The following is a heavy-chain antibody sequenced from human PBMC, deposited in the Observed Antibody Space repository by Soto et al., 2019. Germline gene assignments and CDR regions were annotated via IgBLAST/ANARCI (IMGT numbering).Heavy chain of an antibody. CDR3: ATPGWGFRTGPLEYYGMDV. J-gene: IGHJ6*02. CDR2: ISAYNGNT. CDR1: GYTFTIYH. Sequence: ASVKVSCKASGYTFTIYHSSWLRKTPEQGLEWMGWISAYNGNTNYAQKFQGWVTMTRDTSISTAYMELSSLRSEDTAVYYCATPGWGFRTGPLEYYGMDVWGQGTTVTVSS. D-gene: IGHD1-1*01. V-gene: IGHV1-18*01.